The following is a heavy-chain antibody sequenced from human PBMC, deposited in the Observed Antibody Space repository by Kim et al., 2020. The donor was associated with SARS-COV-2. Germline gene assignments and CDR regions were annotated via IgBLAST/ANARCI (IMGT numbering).Heavy chain of an antibody. V-gene: IGHV3-13*01. CDR1: GFTFSTYD. CDR2: IGTAGDT. CDR3: TRGSRRGGTGYSFEGLGF. J-gene: IGHJ4*02. Sequence: GGSLRLSCAASGFTFSTYDMHWVRQGTEKGLEWVAGIGTAGDTHYPGSVKGRFTISRENAKNSLYLQMNSLRDGDMAVYYCTRGSRRGGTGYSFEGLGFWGQGTLVTVSS. D-gene: IGHD5-18*01.